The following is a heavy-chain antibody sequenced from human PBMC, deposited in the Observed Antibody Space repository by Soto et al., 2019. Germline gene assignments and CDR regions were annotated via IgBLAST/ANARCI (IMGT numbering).Heavy chain of an antibody. CDR2: IIPIFGTA. Sequence: ASVKLSCKASGDTFSRYPISWVRQAPGQGLEWMGGIIPIFGTANYAQKFQGRVTITADESTSTAYMELSSLRSEDTAVYYCTAAAGENWFDPWGQGTLVTVSS. CDR3: TAAAGENWFDP. J-gene: IGHJ5*02. V-gene: IGHV1-69*13. D-gene: IGHD6-13*01. CDR1: GDTFSRYP.